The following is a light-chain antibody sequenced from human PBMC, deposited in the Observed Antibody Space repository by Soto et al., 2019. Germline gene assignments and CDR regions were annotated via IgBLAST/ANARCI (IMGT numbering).Light chain of an antibody. J-gene: IGKJ1*01. CDR1: QSVSSSY. CDR2: GAS. Sequence: EIFLPSPQGPLSLLQGKGPTPSSRAGQSVSSSYLAWYQQKPGQAPRLLIYGASSRATGIPDRFSGSGSGTDFTLTISRLEPEDFAVYYCQQYGSSPRTFGQGTKVDIK. V-gene: IGKV3-20*01. CDR3: QQYGSSPRT.